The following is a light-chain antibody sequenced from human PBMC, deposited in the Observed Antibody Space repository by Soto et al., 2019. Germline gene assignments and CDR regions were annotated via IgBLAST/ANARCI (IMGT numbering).Light chain of an antibody. CDR3: CSFARAYTSYV. J-gene: IGLJ1*01. CDR1: SSDVGSSNL. Sequence: QSVLTQPASVSGSPGQSIAISCTGTSSDVGSSNLLSWYQQYPGKAPKLIIYEGNRRPSGISGRFSGSMSGNTASLTISGLQTEHEAEYYCCSFARAYTSYVFGTGTKVTVL. V-gene: IGLV2-23*01. CDR2: EGN.